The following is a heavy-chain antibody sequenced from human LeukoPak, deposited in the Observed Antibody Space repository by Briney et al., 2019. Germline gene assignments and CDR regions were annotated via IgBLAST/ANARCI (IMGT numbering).Heavy chain of an antibody. Sequence: GGSLRLSCAASGFTFSSYAMHWVRQAPGKGLEWVAVISYDGSNKYYADSVKGRFTISRDNSKNTLYLQMNSLRAEDTAVYYCARDTPQAAMVIDYWGQGTLVTVSS. CDR3: ARDTPQAAMVIDY. V-gene: IGHV3-30*04. CDR2: ISYDGSNK. J-gene: IGHJ4*02. CDR1: GFTFSSYA. D-gene: IGHD5-18*01.